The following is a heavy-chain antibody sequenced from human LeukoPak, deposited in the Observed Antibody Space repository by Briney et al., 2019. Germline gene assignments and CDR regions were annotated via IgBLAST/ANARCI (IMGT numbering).Heavy chain of an antibody. CDR1: GYSFTSYW. D-gene: IGHD2-2*01. J-gene: IGHJ5*02. CDR3: ARSRKGVVPAAKVVWFDP. V-gene: IGHV5-51*01. CDR2: IYPGDSDT. Sequence: GESLKISCKGSGYSFTSYWIGWVRQMPGKGLEWMGIIYPGDSDTRYSPSFQGQVTISADKSISTAYLQWSSLKASDTAMYYCARSRKGVVPAAKVVWFDPWGQGTLVTVSS.